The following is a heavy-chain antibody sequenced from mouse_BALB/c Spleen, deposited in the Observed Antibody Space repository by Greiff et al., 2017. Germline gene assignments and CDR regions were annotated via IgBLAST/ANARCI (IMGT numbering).Heavy chain of an antibody. Sequence: VKLVESGPGLVAPSQSLSITCTVSGFSLTSYGVHWVRQPPGKGLEWLGVIWAGGSTNYNSALMSRLSISKDNSKSQVFLKMNSLQTDDTAMYYCANYDTYYYAMDDWGQGTSVTVSS. V-gene: IGHV2-9*02. J-gene: IGHJ4*01. CDR2: IWAGGST. D-gene: IGHD2-4*01. CDR3: ANYDTYYYAMDD. CDR1: GFSLTSYG.